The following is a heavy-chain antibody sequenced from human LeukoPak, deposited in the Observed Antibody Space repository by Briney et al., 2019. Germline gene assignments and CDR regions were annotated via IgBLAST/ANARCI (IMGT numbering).Heavy chain of an antibody. CDR1: GFTFSSHS. CDR2: ISTSSSYI. CDR3: AREGSYYGSGSYADY. J-gene: IGHJ4*02. V-gene: IGHV3-21*01. Sequence: GGSLRLSCAASGFTFSSHSMNWVRQAPGKGLEWVSCISTSSSYIYYADSVKGRFTISRDNAKNSLYLQMNSLRAEDTAVYYCAREGSYYGSGSYADYWGQGTLVTVSS. D-gene: IGHD3-10*01.